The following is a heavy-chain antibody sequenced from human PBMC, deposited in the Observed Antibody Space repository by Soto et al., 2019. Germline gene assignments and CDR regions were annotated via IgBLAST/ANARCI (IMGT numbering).Heavy chain of an antibody. CDR2: IWYDGSNK. V-gene: IGHV3-33*01. D-gene: IGHD6-13*01. Sequence: GGSLRLSCAASGFTFSSYGMHWVRQAPGKGLEWVAVIWYDGSNKYYADSVKGRFTISRDNSKNTLYLQMNSLRAEDTAVYYCAREGDGSRWFNYFDYWGQGTQVTVS. CDR1: GFTFSSYG. J-gene: IGHJ4*02. CDR3: AREGDGSRWFNYFDY.